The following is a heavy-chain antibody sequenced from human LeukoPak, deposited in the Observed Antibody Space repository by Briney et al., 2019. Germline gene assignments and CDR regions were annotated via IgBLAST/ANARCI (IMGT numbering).Heavy chain of an antibody. J-gene: IGHJ4*02. CDR3: ARESGSGWYYFDY. V-gene: IGHV4-59*12. CDR1: GGSISSYH. CDR2: IYHSGST. D-gene: IGHD6-19*01. Sequence: PSETLSLTCTVSGGSISSYHWTWMRQAPGKGLEWIGEIYHSGSTNYNPSLKSRVTISVDKSKNQFSLKLSSVTAADTAVYYCARESGSGWYYFDYWGQGTLVTVSS.